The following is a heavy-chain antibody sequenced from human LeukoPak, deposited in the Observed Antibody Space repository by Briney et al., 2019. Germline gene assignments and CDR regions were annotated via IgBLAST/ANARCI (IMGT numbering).Heavy chain of an antibody. D-gene: IGHD3-22*01. J-gene: IGHJ5*02. CDR1: GYTFTSYA. CDR3: ARGSSGYYYAGQVNWFDP. CDR2: INTNTGNP. V-gene: IGHV7-4-1*02. Sequence: ASVKVSCKASGYTFTSYAMNWVRQAPGQGLEWMGWINTNTGNPTYAQGFTGRFVFSLDTSVSTAYLQISSLKAEDTAVYYCARGSSGYYYAGQVNWFDPWGQGTLVTVSS.